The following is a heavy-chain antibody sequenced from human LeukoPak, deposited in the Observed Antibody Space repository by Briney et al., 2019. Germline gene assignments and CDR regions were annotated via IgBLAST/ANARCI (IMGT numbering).Heavy chain of an antibody. CDR3: TRGSGWYDY. CDR2: IKQDGSEK. D-gene: IGHD6-19*01. V-gene: IGHV3-7*03. CDR1: GFTFSNCW. Sequence: QPGGSLRLSCAASGFTFSNCWVSWVRQAPGKGLEWVANIKQDGSEKYYVDSVNGRFTISRDNAKNSLYLQMNNLRAEDAAVYYCTRGSGWYDYWGQGTLVTVSS. J-gene: IGHJ4*02.